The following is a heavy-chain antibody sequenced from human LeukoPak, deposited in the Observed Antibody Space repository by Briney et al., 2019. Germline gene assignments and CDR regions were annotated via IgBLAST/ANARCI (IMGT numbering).Heavy chain of an antibody. D-gene: IGHD6-13*01. CDR3: AKGTSSWHEFDS. J-gene: IGHJ4*02. CDR2: IKWNGGRT. Sequence: GGSLRLSCLGSGFNFDEYGMSWVRQSPGKGLEWVSGIKWNGGRTGYADSVKGRFTISRDNSKNYLYLQMNSLRAEDTALYYCAKGTSSWHEFDSWGQGTLVTVSS. CDR1: GFNFDEYG. V-gene: IGHV3-20*04.